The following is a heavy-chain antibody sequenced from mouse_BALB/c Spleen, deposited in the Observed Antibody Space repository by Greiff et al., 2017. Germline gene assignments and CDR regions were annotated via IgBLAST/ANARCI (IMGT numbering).Heavy chain of an antibody. J-gene: IGHJ4*01. CDR3: ARDRVYGAMDY. CDR2: ISSGGIT. CDR1: GFTFSSYA. Sequence: EVKLVESGGGLVKPGGSLKLSCAASGFTFSSYAMSWVRQTPEKRLEWVASISSGGITYYPDSVKGRFTISRDNARNILYLQMSSLRSEDTAMYYCARDRVYGAMDYWGQGTSVTVSS. V-gene: IGHV5-6-5*01. D-gene: IGHD1-1*02.